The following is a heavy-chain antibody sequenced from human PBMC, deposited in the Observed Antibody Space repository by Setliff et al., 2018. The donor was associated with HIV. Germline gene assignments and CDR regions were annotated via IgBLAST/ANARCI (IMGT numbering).Heavy chain of an antibody. D-gene: IGHD2-2*01. J-gene: IGHJ3*01. CDR3: ARERRGCTSNSCYVDAFDL. CDR1: EYNXXKYS. V-gene: IGHV1-3*01. Sequence: GASVKVXXXASEYNXXKYSMHWVRQAPGQSLEWMGWINGGNGNTKYSQXFLARVTFTRDTSASTAYMELSSLRSEDAAVYYCARERRGCTSNSCYVDAFDLWGXGTMVTVSS. CDR2: INGGNGNT.